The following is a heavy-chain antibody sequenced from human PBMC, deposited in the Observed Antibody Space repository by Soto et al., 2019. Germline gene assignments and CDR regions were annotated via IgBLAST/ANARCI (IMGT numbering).Heavy chain of an antibody. V-gene: IGHV3-30*18. CDR2: VSHDGRNT. CDR1: GFTFSDYA. J-gene: IGHJ4*02. D-gene: IGHD6-19*01. Sequence: VQLVESGGGVVQPGRSLRLSCAASGFTFSDYAMHWLRQARGKGLEWVAVVSHDGRNTHYADSVKGRFTISRDSSKNTVSLEMTSLRAEDTAVYYCAKGGRQWLITSDFNYWGQGALVIVSS. CDR3: AKGGRQWLITSDFNY.